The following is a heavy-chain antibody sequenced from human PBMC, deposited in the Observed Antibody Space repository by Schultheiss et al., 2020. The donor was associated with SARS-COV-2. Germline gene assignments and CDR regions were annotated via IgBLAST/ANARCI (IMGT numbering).Heavy chain of an antibody. J-gene: IGHJ4*02. Sequence: AGSLRLSCAASRFAFSTYGMHWVRQAPGKGLEWISHISSVGSPKYYADSVKGRFTISRDNAKNSLYLQMSSLRVEDTAVYFCMRLSDNSWGQGTLVTVSS. CDR1: RFAFSTYG. V-gene: IGHV3-48*04. CDR2: ISSVGSPK. CDR3: MRLSDNS.